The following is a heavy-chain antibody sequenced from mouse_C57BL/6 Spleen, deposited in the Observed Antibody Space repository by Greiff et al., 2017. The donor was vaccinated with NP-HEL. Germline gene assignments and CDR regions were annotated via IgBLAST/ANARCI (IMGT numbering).Heavy chain of an antibody. CDR1: GFNIKDYY. J-gene: IGHJ4*01. V-gene: IGHV14-2*01. Sequence: EVKLVESGAELVKPGASVKLSCTASGFNIKDYYMHWVKQRTEQGLEWIGRIDPEDGETKYAPKFQGKATITADTSSNTAYLQLSSLTSEDTAVYYCARSRGYYEIYYAMDYWGQGTSVTVSS. CDR2: IDPEDGET. CDR3: ARSRGYYEIYYAMDY. D-gene: IGHD2-3*01.